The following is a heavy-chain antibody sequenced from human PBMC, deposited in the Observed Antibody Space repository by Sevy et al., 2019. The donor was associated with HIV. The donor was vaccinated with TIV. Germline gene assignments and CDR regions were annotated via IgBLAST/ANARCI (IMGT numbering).Heavy chain of an antibody. D-gene: IGHD6-19*01. Sequence: SETLSLTCTVSGGSISSYYWNWIRQPAGKGLEWIGRLYTSGSTNYTPSLKSRVTMSVDTSKNQFSLRLSSVTAADTAVYYCARPGDSSALRGGYQYTVAIWGQGTTVTVSS. V-gene: IGHV4-4*07. CDR3: ARPGDSSALRGGYQYTVAI. CDR2: LYTSGST. CDR1: GGSISSYY. J-gene: IGHJ6*02.